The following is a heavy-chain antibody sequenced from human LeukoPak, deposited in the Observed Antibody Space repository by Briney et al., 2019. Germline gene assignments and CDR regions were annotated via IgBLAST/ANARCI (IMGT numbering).Heavy chain of an antibody. V-gene: IGHV3-30*18. CDR1: GFTLSNYG. CDR3: AKPTNDFWSGYPPGWFDP. J-gene: IGHJ5*02. Sequence: GGSLRLSCAASGFTLSNYGMQWVRQAPGKGLEWVAVISYDGRTKYYADSVKGRFTISRDNSKNTLYLQMNSLRAEDTAVYYCAKPTNDFWSGYPPGWFDPWGQGTLVTVSS. D-gene: IGHD3-3*01. CDR2: ISYDGRTK.